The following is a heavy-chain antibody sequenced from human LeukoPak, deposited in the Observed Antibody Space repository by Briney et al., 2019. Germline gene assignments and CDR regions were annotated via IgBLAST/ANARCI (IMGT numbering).Heavy chain of an antibody. CDR3: ASSVEMAAEFDY. D-gene: IGHD5-24*01. Sequence: PGGSLRLSCAASGFTFSSYWMSWVRQAPGKGLEWIGYIYYSGSTNYNPSLKSRVTISVDTSKNQFSLKLSSVTAADTAVYYCASSVEMAAEFDYWGQGTLVTVSS. CDR2: IYYSGST. J-gene: IGHJ4*02. CDR1: GFTFSSYW. V-gene: IGHV4-59*01.